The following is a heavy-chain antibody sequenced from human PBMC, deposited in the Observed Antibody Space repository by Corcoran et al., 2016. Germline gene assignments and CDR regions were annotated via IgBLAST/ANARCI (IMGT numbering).Heavy chain of an antibody. J-gene: IGHJ4*02. V-gene: IGHV3-7*01. CDR3: ASTAGIAVAGSLFDY. CDR1: GFTFSSYW. CDR2: IKQDGSEK. Sequence: EVQLVESGGGLVQPGGSLRLSCAASGFTFSSYWMSWVRQAPGKGLEWVANIKQDGSEKYYVDSVKGRFTISRDNAKNSLYLQMNSLRAEDTAVYYCASTAGIAVAGSLFDYWGQGTLVTVSS. D-gene: IGHD6-19*01.